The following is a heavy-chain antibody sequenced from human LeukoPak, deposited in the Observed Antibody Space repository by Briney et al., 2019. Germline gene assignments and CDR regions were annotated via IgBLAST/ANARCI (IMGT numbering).Heavy chain of an antibody. CDR2: ISDIGST. Sequence: SETLSLTCTVSGGSISSYYWSWIRQPSGKGLEWIAYISDIGSTNYNPSLKSRVTISLDTSKNKFSLKLSSVPAADTAVYYCAGHHPRNTVDFWGQGTLVTVSS. V-gene: IGHV4-59*08. CDR1: GGSISSYY. D-gene: IGHD2-8*02. J-gene: IGHJ4*02. CDR3: AGHHPRNTVDF.